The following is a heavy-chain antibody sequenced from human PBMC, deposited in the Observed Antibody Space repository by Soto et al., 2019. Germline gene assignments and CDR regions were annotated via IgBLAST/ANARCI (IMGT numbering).Heavy chain of an antibody. D-gene: IGHD3-3*01. V-gene: IGHV5-51*01. J-gene: IGHJ6*02. Sequence: GESLQISWKGSGYSFTSYWIGWVRQMPGKGLEWMGIIYLSDSDTRYSPAFQGQVTISVDKSISTAYLQWSSLKATDTAMYYCARHAYDFWSGHPNPRYYYGMDVWGQGTTVTVSS. CDR3: ARHAYDFWSGHPNPRYYYGMDV. CDR2: IYLSDSDT. CDR1: GYSFTSYW.